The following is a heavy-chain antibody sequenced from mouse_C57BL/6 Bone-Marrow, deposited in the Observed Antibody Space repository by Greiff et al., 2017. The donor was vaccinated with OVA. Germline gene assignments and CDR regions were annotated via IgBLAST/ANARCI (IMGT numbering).Heavy chain of an antibody. Sequence: VQLQESGAELVKPGASVKLSCKASGYTFTSYWMHWVKQRPGRGLEWIGRIDPNSGGTKYNEKFKSTATLTVDKPSSTAYMQLSSLTSEDSAVYYCARQYYGSSYYFDYWGQGTTLTVSS. CDR3: ARQYYGSSYYFDY. CDR2: IDPNSGGT. D-gene: IGHD1-1*01. CDR1: GYTFTSYW. V-gene: IGHV1-72*01. J-gene: IGHJ2*01.